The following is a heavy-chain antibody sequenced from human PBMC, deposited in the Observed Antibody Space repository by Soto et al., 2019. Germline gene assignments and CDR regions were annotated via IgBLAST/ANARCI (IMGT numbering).Heavy chain of an antibody. J-gene: IGHJ4*02. CDR3: ERSVAVAALDS. CDR2: ISYDGNKK. CDR1: GFTFSSYS. Sequence: GRALTLSCAASGFTFSSYSFHWVRQAPGKGLEWVAVISYDGNKKYYEDCVKGRFSISRDTSKNTRYLQMSSLRAEDTAVYYCERSVAVAALDSWGQGTLVTGSS. D-gene: IGHD6-19*01. V-gene: IGHV3-30*04.